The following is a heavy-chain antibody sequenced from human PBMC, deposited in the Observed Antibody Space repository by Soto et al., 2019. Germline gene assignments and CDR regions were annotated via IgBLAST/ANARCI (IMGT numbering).Heavy chain of an antibody. J-gene: IGHJ4*02. D-gene: IGHD3-9*01. CDR3: AKVRRDFAWLSELDYFDY. CDR2: ISAGGGTT. Sequence: EVQLLDSGGGLVQPGGSVRLSCAASGFAFDINGMTWVRQVPGKGLEWVSAISAGGGTTYYADPVKGRFTISRDNSKNMLYLQMNSLRAEDTAVYYCAKVRRDFAWLSELDYFDYWGQGTPVTVSS. CDR1: GFAFDING. V-gene: IGHV3-23*01.